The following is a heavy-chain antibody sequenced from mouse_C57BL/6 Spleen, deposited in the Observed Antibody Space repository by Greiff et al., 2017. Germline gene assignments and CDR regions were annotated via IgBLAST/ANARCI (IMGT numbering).Heavy chain of an antibody. J-gene: IGHJ3*01. CDR1: GYTFTEYT. CDR3: ARHEGGPDYYGSSPAWFAY. D-gene: IGHD1-1*01. V-gene: IGHV1-62-2*01. Sequence: QVQLQQSGAELVKPGASVKLSCKASGYTFTEYTIHWVKQRSGQGLEWIGWFYPGSGSIKYNEKFKDKATLTADKSSSTVYMELSRLTSEDSAVYFCARHEGGPDYYGSSPAWFAYWGQGTLVTVSA. CDR2: FYPGSGSI.